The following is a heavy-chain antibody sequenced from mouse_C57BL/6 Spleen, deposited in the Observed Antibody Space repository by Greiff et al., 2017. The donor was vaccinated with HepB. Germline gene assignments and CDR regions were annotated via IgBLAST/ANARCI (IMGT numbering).Heavy chain of an antibody. CDR3: AREAYYDYDGDFDY. Sequence: VQLQQSGPELVKPGASVKISCKASGYAFSSSWMNWVKQRPGKGLEWIGRIYPGDGDTKYNGKFKGKATLAADKSSSTAYMQLSSLTSEDSAVYFCAREAYYDYDGDFDYWGQGTTLTVSS. CDR1: GYAFSSSW. J-gene: IGHJ2*01. V-gene: IGHV1-82*01. D-gene: IGHD2-4*01. CDR2: IYPGDGDT.